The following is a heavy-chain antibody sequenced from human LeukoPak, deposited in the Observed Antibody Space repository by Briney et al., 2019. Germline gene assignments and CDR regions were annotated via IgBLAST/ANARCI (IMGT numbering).Heavy chain of an antibody. CDR1: GFTFSSYA. J-gene: IGHJ6*02. CDR3: VRLSADYGMDV. Sequence: GGSLRLSCAASGFTFSSYAMHWVRQAPGKGLEWVAVISYDGSNKYYADSVKGRFTISRDNSKNTLYLQMNSLRAEDTAVYYCVRLSADYGMDVWGQGTTVTVSS. CDR2: ISYDGSNK. D-gene: IGHD2-15*01. V-gene: IGHV3-30*14.